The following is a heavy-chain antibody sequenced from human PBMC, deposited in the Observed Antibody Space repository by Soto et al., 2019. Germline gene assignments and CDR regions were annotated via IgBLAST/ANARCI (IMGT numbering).Heavy chain of an antibody. J-gene: IGHJ4*02. Sequence: QVQLVPSGAEVKKPGASVVVSCKTSGYTFSNHGVSWVRQAPGQGLEWMGWISTSNGNTNYAQKLQGRVTMTTDKSTSTSYMELRSLRSDDTAVYFCARDRDYYDCGGYWGQGTLVTVSS. CDR3: ARDRDYYDCGGY. CDR1: GYTFSNHG. D-gene: IGHD3-22*01. V-gene: IGHV1-18*01. CDR2: ISTSNGNT.